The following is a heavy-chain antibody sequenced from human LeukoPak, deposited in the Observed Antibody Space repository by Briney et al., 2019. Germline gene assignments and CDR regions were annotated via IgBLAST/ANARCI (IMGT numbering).Heavy chain of an antibody. CDR3: AKDSAQISGSYYDYFDY. CDR1: GFTFSSYG. CDR2: ISYDGSNK. V-gene: IGHV3-30*18. J-gene: IGHJ4*02. D-gene: IGHD1-26*01. Sequence: GGSLRLSCAASGFTFSSYGMHRVRQAPGKELEWVAVISYDGSNKHYADSVKGRFTISTDSSKNTLYLQMNSLRAEDKVVYYCAKDSAQISGSYYDYFDYWGQGTLVTVSS.